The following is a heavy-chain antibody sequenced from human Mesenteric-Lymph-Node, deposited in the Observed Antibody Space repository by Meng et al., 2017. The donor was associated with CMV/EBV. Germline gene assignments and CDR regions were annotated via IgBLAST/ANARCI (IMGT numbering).Heavy chain of an antibody. CDR3: AGDWGVHSTGRYPFDF. Sequence: ASVQVSCKASGYTFTNYYIHWVRQAPGQGLEWMGWINSGGTNYAQKVQGRVTMTRDTSISTASMELTRLNYDDSAVYYCAGDWGVHSTGRYPFDFWGQGTLVTVSS. CDR2: INSGGT. J-gene: IGHJ4*02. D-gene: IGHD6-19*01. CDR1: GYTFTNYY. V-gene: IGHV1-2*02.